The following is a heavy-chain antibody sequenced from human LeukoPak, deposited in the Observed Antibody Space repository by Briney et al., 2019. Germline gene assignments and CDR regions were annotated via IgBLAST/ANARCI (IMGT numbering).Heavy chain of an antibody. Sequence: GRSLRLSCAASGLAFSTYAMHWVRQAPDKGLVWMAVISYDGTNKYYSDSVKGRFTISRDNSKNTLYLQMNSLRAEDTAVYYCARDLWGANSYWGQGSLVTVSS. J-gene: IGHJ4*02. D-gene: IGHD2/OR15-2a*01. CDR2: ISYDGTNK. CDR3: ARDLWGANSY. CDR1: GLAFSTYA. V-gene: IGHV3-30-3*01.